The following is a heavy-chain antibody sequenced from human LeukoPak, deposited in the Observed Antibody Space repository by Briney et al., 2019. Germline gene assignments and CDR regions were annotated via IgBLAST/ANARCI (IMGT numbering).Heavy chain of an antibody. J-gene: IGHJ4*02. V-gene: IGHV3-30*18. CDR3: AKDGVVSWCGPESY. Sequence: PGRSLRLSCAASGFTFSSYGMHWVRQAPGKGLEWVALISLDGSNKDYAESVKGRFTISRDNSTNTVYLQMNSLRAEDTAVYYCAKDGVVSWCGPESYWGQGTLVAVSS. CDR1: GFTFSSYG. D-gene: IGHD3-3*01. CDR2: ISLDGSNK.